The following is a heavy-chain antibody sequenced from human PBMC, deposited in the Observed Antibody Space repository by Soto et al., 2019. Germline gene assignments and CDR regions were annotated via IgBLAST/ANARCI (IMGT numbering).Heavy chain of an antibody. CDR1: GFIFDKYA. Sequence: GGSLRLSCAASGFIFDKYAMHWVRQAPGKGLEWVSGISWNSGTIGYADSVKGRFSISRDNAKNSLYLQMNSLRVEDTALYYCAKGPGDKAPPRDHGYNYGMDVWGQGTKVTVYS. D-gene: IGHD3-10*01. CDR3: AKGPGDKAPPRDHGYNYGMDV. J-gene: IGHJ6*02. CDR2: ISWNSGTI. V-gene: IGHV3-9*01.